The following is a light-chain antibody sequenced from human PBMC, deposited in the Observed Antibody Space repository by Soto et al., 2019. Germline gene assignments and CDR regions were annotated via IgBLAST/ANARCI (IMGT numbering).Light chain of an antibody. Sequence: IQLTQSPSSLSASIGDRVTITCRASQGITSYLACYQHKPGKAPELLIYAASTLQSGVPSRFSGSGSGTDFTLTISSLQPEDFASYYCQQLNTYPPTFGGGTKVEIK. CDR1: QGITSY. V-gene: IGKV1-9*01. CDR3: QQLNTYPPT. CDR2: AAS. J-gene: IGKJ4*01.